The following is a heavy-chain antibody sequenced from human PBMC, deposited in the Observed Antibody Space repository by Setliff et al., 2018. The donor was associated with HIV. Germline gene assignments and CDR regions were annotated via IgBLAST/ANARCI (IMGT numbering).Heavy chain of an antibody. CDR1: GGSISSTIYH. CDR3: ATHASTVQDAMDV. V-gene: IGHV4-39*01. CDR2: IHSSGIT. D-gene: IGHD4-4*01. Sequence: SETLSLTCTVSGGSISSTIYHWVWIRQPPGKGLEWIGNIHSSGITYYKPSLKSRLTISLDTSKNQFSLKLSSVTAADTAVYYCATHASTVQDAMDVWGQGTTVPVSS. J-gene: IGHJ6*02.